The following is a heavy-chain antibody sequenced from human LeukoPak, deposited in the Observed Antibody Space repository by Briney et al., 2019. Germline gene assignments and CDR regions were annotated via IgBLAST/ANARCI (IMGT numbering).Heavy chain of an antibody. D-gene: IGHD1-26*01. CDR2: IDKKTKNSET. Sequence: GGSLRLCWAAAGFTFSDGCIHWVRQASGKGLDWGGLIDKKTKNSETAYAASVRGRFTISRDDSQNTAYLQMYRLETEDTPLYYCTRDAGTYNWLDPWGQGTLVTVSS. CDR3: TRDAGTYNWLDP. J-gene: IGHJ5*02. V-gene: IGHV3-73*01. CDR1: GFTFSDGC.